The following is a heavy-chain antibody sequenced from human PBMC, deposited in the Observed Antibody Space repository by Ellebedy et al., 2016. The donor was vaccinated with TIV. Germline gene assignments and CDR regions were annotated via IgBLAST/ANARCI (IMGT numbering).Heavy chain of an antibody. CDR2: IKQDGSEK. CDR3: ARLWNDGTFDY. V-gene: IGHV3-7*03. D-gene: IGHD1-1*01. J-gene: IGHJ4*02. Sequence: PGGSLRLSCAASGFTFSSYWMSWVRQAPGKGLEWVANIKQDGSEKYYVDSVKGRFTISRDNAKNSLYLQMNSLRAGDTAVDQCARLWNDGTFDYWGQGTLVTVSS. CDR1: GFTFSSYW.